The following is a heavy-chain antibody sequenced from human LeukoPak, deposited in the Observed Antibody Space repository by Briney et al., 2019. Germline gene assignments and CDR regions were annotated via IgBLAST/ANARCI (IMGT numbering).Heavy chain of an antibody. V-gene: IGHV4-59*01. J-gene: IGHJ4*02. CDR1: GGSFSGYY. CDR2: IYYSGST. Sequence: SETLSLTCAVYGGSFSGYYWGWIRQPPGKGLEWIGYIYYSGSTNYNPSLKSRVTISVDTSKNQFSLKLSSVTAADTAVYYCARRVAARPSYFDYWGQGTLVTVSS. CDR3: ARRVAARPSYFDY. D-gene: IGHD6-6*01.